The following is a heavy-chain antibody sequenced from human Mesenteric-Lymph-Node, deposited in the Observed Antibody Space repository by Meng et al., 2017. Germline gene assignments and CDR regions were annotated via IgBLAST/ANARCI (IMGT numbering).Heavy chain of an antibody. CDR2: ISSSGSTI. Sequence: GESLKISCAASGFTFSDYYMSWIRQAPGKGLEWVSYISSSGSTIYYADSVKGRFTISRDNSKNTLYLQMNSLRAEDTAIYYCATEILGATYFDYWGQGTLVTGSS. CDR1: GFTFSDYY. D-gene: IGHD1-26*01. V-gene: IGHV3-11*01. CDR3: ATEILGATYFDY. J-gene: IGHJ4*02.